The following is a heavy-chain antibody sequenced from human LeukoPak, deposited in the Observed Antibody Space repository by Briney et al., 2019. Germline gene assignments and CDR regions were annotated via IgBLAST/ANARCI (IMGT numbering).Heavy chain of an antibody. J-gene: IGHJ4*02. Sequence: PGRSLRLSCAASGFSFNTYGMLWVRQAPGKGLECVAVIWYDGSNTYYADSVKGRFTISRDNSKNTLYLQMNSLRGEDTAVYYCARGGPEWPLDYWGQGTLATVSS. D-gene: IGHD3-3*01. CDR1: GFSFNTYG. CDR2: IWYDGSNT. V-gene: IGHV3-33*01. CDR3: ARGGPEWPLDY.